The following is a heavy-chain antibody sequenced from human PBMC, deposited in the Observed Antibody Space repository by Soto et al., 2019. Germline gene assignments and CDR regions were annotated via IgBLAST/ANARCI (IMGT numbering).Heavy chain of an antibody. CDR3: ARESGGATATLDYYYFYMDV. Sequence: QVQLVQSGAEVRKPGASVTVSCRTSGDTFSDYYIHWVRQAPGQGLEWMGWINPNSGATNYEPKFRGWVTMTRDTSIRTVYMQLSRLRSDDTAVYYCARESGGATATLDYYYFYMDVWGTGTTVTVSS. V-gene: IGHV1-2*04. J-gene: IGHJ6*03. CDR2: INPNSGAT. D-gene: IGHD5-12*01. CDR1: GDTFSDYY.